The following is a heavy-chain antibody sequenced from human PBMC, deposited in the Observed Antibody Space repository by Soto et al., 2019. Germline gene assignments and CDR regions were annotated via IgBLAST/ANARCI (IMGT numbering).Heavy chain of an antibody. CDR1: GGTFSSYA. J-gene: IGHJ6*02. V-gene: IGHV1-69*13. Sequence: ASVKVSCKASGGTFSSYAISWVRQAPGQGLEWMGGIIPIFGTANYAQKFQGRVTITADESTSTAYMELSSLRSEDTAVYYCARVKTAMVTNYYYYYGMDVWGQGTTVTVSS. CDR2: IIPIFGTA. CDR3: ARVKTAMVTNYYYYYGMDV. D-gene: IGHD5-18*01.